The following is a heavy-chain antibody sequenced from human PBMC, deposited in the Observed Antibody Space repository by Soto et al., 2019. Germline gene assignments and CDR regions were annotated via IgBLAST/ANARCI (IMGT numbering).Heavy chain of an antibody. CDR3: ARGPDPTYSDY. CDR2: INVYNGNT. Sequence: ASVKVSXKTSGYTFTNFGVNWVRQAPGQGLEWMGWINVYNGNTNYAQQIKGRVIMTTDTSTSTAYMELKSLRSDDTAIYYCARGPDPTYSDYWGQGTLVTVSS. J-gene: IGHJ4*02. CDR1: GYTFTNFG. V-gene: IGHV1-18*01.